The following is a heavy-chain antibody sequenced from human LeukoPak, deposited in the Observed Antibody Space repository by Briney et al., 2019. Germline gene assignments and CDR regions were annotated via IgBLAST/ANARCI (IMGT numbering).Heavy chain of an antibody. D-gene: IGHD5-18*01. V-gene: IGHV4-59*01. Sequence: PSESLSLTCTVSGGSISSYYWSWIRQPPGKGLEWIGYIYYSGSTNYNPSLKSRVTISVDTSKNQFSLELSSVTAADTAVYYCARGGLMVTWFDPWGQGTLVTVSS. J-gene: IGHJ5*02. CDR2: IYYSGST. CDR1: GGSISSYY. CDR3: ARGGLMVTWFDP.